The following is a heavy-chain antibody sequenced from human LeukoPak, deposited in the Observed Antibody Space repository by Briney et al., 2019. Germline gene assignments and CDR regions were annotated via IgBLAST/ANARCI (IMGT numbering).Heavy chain of an antibody. CDR1: GFTFSGYW. D-gene: IGHD4-17*01. J-gene: IGHJ4*02. V-gene: IGHV3-7*03. CDR3: ARDYADYVGYFFFDY. Sequence: GGSLRLSCAASGFTFSGYWMTWVRQAPGKGLEWVANLRPDGSDKYYADSVKGRFTISRDNAKNSLYLQMNSLRAEDTAVYYCARDYADYVGYFFFDYWGQGTLVTVSS. CDR2: LRPDGSDK.